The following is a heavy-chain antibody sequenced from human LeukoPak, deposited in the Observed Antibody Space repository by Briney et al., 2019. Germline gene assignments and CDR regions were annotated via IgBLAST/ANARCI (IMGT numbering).Heavy chain of an antibody. J-gene: IGHJ4*02. V-gene: IGHV4-61*02. CDR1: GGSISSGSYS. CDR2: IYSSGST. CDR3: ARTKPSIYGSGSYYLDY. Sequence: SETLSLTCTVSGGSISSGSYSWSWIRQPAGKGLEWIGRIYSSGSTNYNPSLKSRVTISVDTSKNQFSLKLSSVTAADTAVYYCARTKPSIYGSGSYYLDYWGQGTLVTVSS. D-gene: IGHD3-10*01.